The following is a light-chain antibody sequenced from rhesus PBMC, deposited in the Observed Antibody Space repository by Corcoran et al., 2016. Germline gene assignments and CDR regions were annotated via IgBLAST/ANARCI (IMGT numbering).Light chain of an antibody. V-gene: IGKV1-74*01. J-gene: IGKJ3*01. CDR1: ENVNNY. CDR3: QHGYGTPFT. CDR2: NAA. Sequence: DIQMTQSPSSLSASVGDRVTITCRASENVNNYLNWYQQKPGKAPNLLIYNAATLQSGVPSRFSGSGSGTDYTFTISSLQPEDVATYYCQHGYGTPFTFGPGTKLDIK.